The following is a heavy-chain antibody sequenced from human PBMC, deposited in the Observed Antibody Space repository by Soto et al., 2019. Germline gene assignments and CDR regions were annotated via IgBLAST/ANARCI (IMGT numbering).Heavy chain of an antibody. CDR3: ARAGNVLRFLEWSLNWFDP. CDR1: GYTFTGYY. J-gene: IGHJ5*02. V-gene: IGHV1-2*02. D-gene: IGHD3-3*01. Sequence: ASVKVSCKASGYTFTGYYMHWVRQAPGQGLEWMGWINPNSGGTNYAQKFQGRVTMTRDTSISTAYMGLSRLRSDDTAVYYWARAGNVLRFLEWSLNWFDPWGQGTLVTVSS. CDR2: INPNSGGT.